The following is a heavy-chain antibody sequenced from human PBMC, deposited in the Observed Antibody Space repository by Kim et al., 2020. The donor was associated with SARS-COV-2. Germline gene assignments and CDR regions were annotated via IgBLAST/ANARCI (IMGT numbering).Heavy chain of an antibody. CDR1: GFIFSSFA. Sequence: GGSLRLSCAASGFIFSSFAMSWVRQAPGKGLEWVSTISESGGRTHYADSVNGRFTISRDSSNNTLYLQMNSLRLEDTAIYYCVMGFFGMDVWGQGTTVTVSS. CDR3: VMGFFGMDV. J-gene: IGHJ6*02. D-gene: IGHD3-3*01. CDR2: ISESGGRT. V-gene: IGHV3-23*01.